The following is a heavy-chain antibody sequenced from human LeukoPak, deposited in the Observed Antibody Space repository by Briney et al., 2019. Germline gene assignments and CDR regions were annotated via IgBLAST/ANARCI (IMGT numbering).Heavy chain of an antibody. J-gene: IGHJ4*02. CDR3: AKEVRGNYDSFDY. D-gene: IGHD1-7*01. CDR2: ISWNSGSI. V-gene: IGHV3-9*01. CDR1: GFTFDDYA. Sequence: SLRLSCAASGFTFDDYAMHWVRQAPGKGLEWVSGISWNSGSIGYADSVKGRFTISRDNAKNSLYLQMNSLRAEDTALYYCAKEVRGNYDSFDYWGQGTLVTVSS.